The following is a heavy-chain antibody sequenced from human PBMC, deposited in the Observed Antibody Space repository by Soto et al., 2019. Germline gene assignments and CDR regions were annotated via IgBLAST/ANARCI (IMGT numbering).Heavy chain of an antibody. Sequence: GGSLRLSCAASGFTFRSYAMNWVRQTQEKGLEWVSSISSTSTYTHYADSVKGRFTISRDNANNSLFLQMNSLRAEDTAIYYCARYLALVGNYWGQGALVTVSS. J-gene: IGHJ4*02. CDR2: ISSTSTYT. V-gene: IGHV3-21*01. CDR3: ARYLALVGNY. D-gene: IGHD6-19*01. CDR1: GFTFRSYA.